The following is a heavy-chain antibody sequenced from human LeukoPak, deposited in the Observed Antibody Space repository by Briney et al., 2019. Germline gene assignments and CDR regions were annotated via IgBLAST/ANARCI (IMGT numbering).Heavy chain of an antibody. CDR3: ARVKVHYCSGGSCRYYYYYYMDV. J-gene: IGHJ6*03. D-gene: IGHD2-15*01. CDR2: INHSGST. Sequence: GSLRLSCAASGFTFSSYSMNWVRQAPGKGLEWIGEINHSGSTNYNPSLKSRVTISVDTSKNQFSLKLSSVTAADTAVYYCARVKVHYCSGGSCRYYYYYYMDVWGKGTTVTVSS. V-gene: IGHV4-34*01. CDR1: GFTFSSYS.